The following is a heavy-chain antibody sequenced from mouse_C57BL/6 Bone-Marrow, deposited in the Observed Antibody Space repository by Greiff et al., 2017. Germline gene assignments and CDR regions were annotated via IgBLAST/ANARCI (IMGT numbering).Heavy chain of an antibody. CDR3: TTTVVATPYYFDY. V-gene: IGHV1-15*01. CDR1: GYTFTDYE. CDR2: IDPETGGT. Sequence: QVQLKQSGAELVRPGASVTLSCKASGYTFTDYEMHWVKQTPVHGLEWIGAIDPETGGTAYNQQFKGKAILTADKSSSTAYMELRSLKSEDSAVXCCTTTVVATPYYFDYWGQGTTLTVSS. D-gene: IGHD1-1*01. J-gene: IGHJ2*01.